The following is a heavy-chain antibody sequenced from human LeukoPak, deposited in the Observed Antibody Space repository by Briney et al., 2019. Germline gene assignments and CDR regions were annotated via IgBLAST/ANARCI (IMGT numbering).Heavy chain of an antibody. CDR2: ISYDGSNK. CDR3: ARATTEAGISATGTGY. Sequence: TGGSLRLSCAASGFTFSSYAMHWVRQAPGKGLEWVAVISYDGSNKYYADSVKGRFTISRDNSKNTLYLQMNSLRAEDTAVYYCARATTEAGISATGTGYWGQGTLVTVSS. CDR1: GFTFSSYA. D-gene: IGHD6-13*01. V-gene: IGHV3-30-3*01. J-gene: IGHJ4*02.